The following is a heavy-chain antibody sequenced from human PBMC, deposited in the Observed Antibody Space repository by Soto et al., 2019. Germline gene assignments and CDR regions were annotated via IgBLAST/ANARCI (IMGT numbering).Heavy chain of an antibody. Sequence: QVQLVPSGAEVKKPGASVKVSCKASGYTFTSYDINWVRQATGQGLEWRGGVNPNDGHTGYAQKYQGRVTMTRNTSISTAYMELDSLRSEDTAVYYCVRLFYYGSGSWVEWGQGTLVTVS. CDR3: VRLFYYGSGSWVE. J-gene: IGHJ4*02. D-gene: IGHD3-10*01. CDR1: GYTFTSYD. CDR2: VNPNDGHT. V-gene: IGHV1-8*01.